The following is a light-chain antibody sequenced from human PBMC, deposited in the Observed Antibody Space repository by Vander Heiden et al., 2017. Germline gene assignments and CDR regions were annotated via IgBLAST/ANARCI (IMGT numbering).Light chain of an antibody. CDR3: QVWDNTSDHWV. CDR2: YDY. CDR1: SIGTKS. V-gene: IGLV3-21*04. Sequence: SFVLAPPPPVSVAPWQTAMVTCGGNSIGTKSVHWYQQKPGQAPVLVIYYDYDRPSGIPERFSGSNSGNTATLTISRVEAGDEADYYCQVWDNTSDHWVFGGGTKLAVL. J-gene: IGLJ3*02.